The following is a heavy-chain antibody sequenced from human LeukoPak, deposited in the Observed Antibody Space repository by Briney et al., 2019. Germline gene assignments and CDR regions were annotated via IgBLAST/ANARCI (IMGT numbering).Heavy chain of an antibody. CDR3: ARAHPIHSNWYPYYYYMDV. J-gene: IGHJ6*03. CDR2: IIPIFGTA. V-gene: IGHV1-69*01. D-gene: IGHD6-13*01. Sequence: GSSVKVSCKTSGGTFSSYAISWVRQAPGQGLEWMGGIIPIFGTANYAQKFQGRVTITPDESTSTAYMELSSLRSEDTAVYYCARAHPIHSNWYPYYYYMDVWGKGTTVTVSS. CDR1: GGTFSSYA.